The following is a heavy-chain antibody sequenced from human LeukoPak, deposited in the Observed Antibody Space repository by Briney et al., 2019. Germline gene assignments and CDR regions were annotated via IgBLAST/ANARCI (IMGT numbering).Heavy chain of an antibody. CDR3: ARGGGYSYGYLI. Sequence: TGGSLRLSCAASGFSFSSYEMNWVRQAPGKGLVWVSRINSDGSSTSYADSVKGRFTISRDNAKNTLYLQMNSLRAEDTAVYYCARGGGYSYGYLIWGQGTLVTVSS. CDR2: INSDGSST. J-gene: IGHJ4*02. V-gene: IGHV3-74*01. CDR1: GFSFSSYE. D-gene: IGHD5-18*01.